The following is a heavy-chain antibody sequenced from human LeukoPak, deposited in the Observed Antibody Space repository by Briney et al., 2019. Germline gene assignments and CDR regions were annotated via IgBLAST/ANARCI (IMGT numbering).Heavy chain of an antibody. J-gene: IGHJ4*02. D-gene: IGHD3-10*01. CDR2: SSNSSSTI. CDR1: GFAFSHYN. Sequence: GGSLRLPCASSGFAFSHYNMHWVRQARGRGLEWVSYSSNSSSTIFYAEPVKGRFTISRSNSKNSLYLQMNSLRDEDTAVYYCARGLYYSGWGSWRFCYWGQGTLVTVSS. V-gene: IGHV3-48*02. CDR3: ARGLYYSGWGSWRFCY.